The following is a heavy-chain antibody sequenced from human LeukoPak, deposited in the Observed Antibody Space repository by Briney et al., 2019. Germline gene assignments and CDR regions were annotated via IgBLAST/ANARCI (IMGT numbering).Heavy chain of an antibody. CDR3: ARDMVRGVIWFEP. CDR1: GYTFTGYY. Sequence: ASVKVSCKASGYTFTGYYMHWVRQAPGQGLEWMGRINPNSGGTNYAQKFQGRVTMTRDTSISTAYMELSRLRSDDTAVYYCARDMVRGVIWFEPWGQGTLVTVSS. D-gene: IGHD3-10*01. J-gene: IGHJ5*02. CDR2: INPNSGGT. V-gene: IGHV1-2*06.